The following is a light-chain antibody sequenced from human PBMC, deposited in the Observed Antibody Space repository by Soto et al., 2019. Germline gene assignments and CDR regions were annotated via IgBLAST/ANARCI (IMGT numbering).Light chain of an antibody. V-gene: IGKV4-1*01. CDR2: WAS. Sequence: DIVMTQSPDSLAMSQGETATLNCKSSQSVLYSSNNYNYLAWYQQKPGQPPKLLITWASTREPGVSGRFSGSGFATDFTLTISSLRSEDVAVYYCQQYYDTPLTFGGGTKVDIK. J-gene: IGKJ4*01. CDR3: QQYYDTPLT. CDR1: QSVLYSSNNYNY.